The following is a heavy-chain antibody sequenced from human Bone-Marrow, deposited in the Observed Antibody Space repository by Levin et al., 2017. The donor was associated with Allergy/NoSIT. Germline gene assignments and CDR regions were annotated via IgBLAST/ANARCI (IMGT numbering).Heavy chain of an antibody. CDR1: GFTFSSYS. Sequence: GGSLRLSCATSGFTFSSYSMNWVRQAPGKGLEWVSYINSSSGTIYYADSVKGRFTISRDNAKKSLYLQMSSLRVEDTSVYYCVRGLPDYWGQGTLVTVSS. J-gene: IGHJ4*02. CDR3: VRGLPDY. V-gene: IGHV3-48*01. CDR2: INSSSGTI.